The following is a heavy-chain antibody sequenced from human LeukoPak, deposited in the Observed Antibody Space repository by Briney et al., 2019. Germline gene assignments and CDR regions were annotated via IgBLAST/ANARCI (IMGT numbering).Heavy chain of an antibody. CDR3: ARAWGIAVAGPTHAFDI. D-gene: IGHD6-19*01. Sequence: PGGSLRLSCAASGFTFSSYWMTWVRQAPGKGLEWVGNIKPDGSKIYYVSSVKGRFTISRDNAKNSLYPQMNSLRAEDTAVYFCARAWGIAVAGPTHAFDIWGQGTMVTVSS. J-gene: IGHJ3*02. CDR1: GFTFSSYW. V-gene: IGHV3-7*01. CDR2: IKPDGSKI.